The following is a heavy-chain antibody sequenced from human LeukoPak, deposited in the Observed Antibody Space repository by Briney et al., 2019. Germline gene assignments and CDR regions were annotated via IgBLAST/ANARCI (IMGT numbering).Heavy chain of an antibody. D-gene: IGHD4-17*01. J-gene: IGHJ4*02. Sequence: ASETLSLTCTVSGGSISSYYWSWIRQPPGQGLESIGYIYYSGSTNDNPSLKSRVTISVDTSKNQFSMKLSSVTAADTAVYYCAGAGGDSDFDYWGQGTLVTVSS. CDR2: IYYSGST. CDR1: GGSISSYY. V-gene: IGHV4-59*01. CDR3: AGAGGDSDFDY.